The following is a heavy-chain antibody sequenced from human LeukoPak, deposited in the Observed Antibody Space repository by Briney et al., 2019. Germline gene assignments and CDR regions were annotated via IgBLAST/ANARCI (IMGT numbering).Heavy chain of an antibody. CDR2: ISITGGIS. CDR1: GFTFSSYA. D-gene: IGHD3-22*01. CDR3: AIMHPYYDGSGYWVQ. V-gene: IGHV3-23*01. J-gene: IGHJ4*02. Sequence: GGSLRLSCAASGFTFSSYAMSWVRQAPGRGVEWVSGISITGGISSYADSVKGRSTTSRDNPRNTLYMQMNSLRAEDTALYYLAIMHPYYDGSGYWVQWGQGTLVTVSS.